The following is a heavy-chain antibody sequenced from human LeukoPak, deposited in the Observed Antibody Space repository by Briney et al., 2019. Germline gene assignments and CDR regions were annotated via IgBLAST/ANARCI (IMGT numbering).Heavy chain of an antibody. CDR2: INHSGST. CDR1: GGSFSGYY. D-gene: IGHD3-10*01. CDR3: ARWTMVRGMYNWFDP. V-gene: IGHV4-34*01. Sequence: PSETLSLTCAVYGGSFSGYYWSWIRQPPGKGLEWIGDINHSGSTNYNPSLKSRVTISVDTSKNQFSLKLSSVTAADTAVYYCARWTMVRGMYNWFDPWGQGTLVTVSS. J-gene: IGHJ5*02.